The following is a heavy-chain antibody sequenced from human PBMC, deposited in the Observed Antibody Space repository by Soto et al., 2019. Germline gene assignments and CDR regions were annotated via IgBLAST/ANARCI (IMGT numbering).Heavy chain of an antibody. J-gene: IGHJ6*03. CDR1: GGSFSGYY. Sequence: PSETLSLTCAVYGGSFSGYYWSWIRQPPGKGLEWIGEINHSGSTNYNPSLKSRVTISVDTSKNQFSLKLSSVTAADTAVYYCARGGAYYYGSGTRYYYYYYMDVWGKGTTVTVSS. CDR3: ARGGAYYYGSGTRYYYYYYMDV. CDR2: INHSGST. D-gene: IGHD3-10*01. V-gene: IGHV4-34*01.